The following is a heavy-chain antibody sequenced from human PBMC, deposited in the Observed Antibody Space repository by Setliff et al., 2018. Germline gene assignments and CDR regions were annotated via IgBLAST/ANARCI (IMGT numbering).Heavy chain of an antibody. CDR2: INPSGGST. CDR3: AITSIAARPDFSFGY. CDR1: GYTFTSYY. Sequence: VKVSCKASGYTFTSYYMHWVRQAPGQGLEWMGIINPSGGSTSYAQKFQGRVTMTRDTSASTVYMELSSLRSEDTAVYYCAITSIAARPDFSFGYWGQGTLVTVSS. D-gene: IGHD6-6*01. J-gene: IGHJ4*02. V-gene: IGHV1-46*01.